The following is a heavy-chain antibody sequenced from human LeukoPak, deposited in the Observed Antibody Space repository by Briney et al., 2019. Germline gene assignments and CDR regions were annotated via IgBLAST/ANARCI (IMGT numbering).Heavy chain of an antibody. D-gene: IGHD3-3*01. CDR3: ARDLYDFWSGYFGGRWFDP. CDR1: GGSISSYY. CDR2: IYYSGST. J-gene: IGHJ5*02. Sequence: PSETLSLTCTVSGGSISSYYWSWIRQPPGKGLEWIGYIYYSGSTNYNPSLKSRVTISVDTSKNQFSPKLSSVTAADTAVYYCARDLYDFWSGYFGGRWFDPWGQGTLVTVSS. V-gene: IGHV4-59*01.